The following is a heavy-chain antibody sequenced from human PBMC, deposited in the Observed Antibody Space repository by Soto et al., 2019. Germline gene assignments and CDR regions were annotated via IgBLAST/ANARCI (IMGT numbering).Heavy chain of an antibody. CDR1: GFSLSTSGVG. V-gene: IGHV2-5*02. CDR2: IYWDDDK. CDR3: LYRAEPTRGGNYFDS. Sequence: QITLKESGPAPVKPTQTLTLTCTFSGFSLSTSGVGVGWIRQPPGKALEWLALIYWDDDKRYSPSLKSRLAITQDTSKNQVVVAMTNVDPVDTATYYWLYRAEPTRGGNYFDSWGQGSLVTVSS. D-gene: IGHD2-2*02. J-gene: IGHJ4*02.